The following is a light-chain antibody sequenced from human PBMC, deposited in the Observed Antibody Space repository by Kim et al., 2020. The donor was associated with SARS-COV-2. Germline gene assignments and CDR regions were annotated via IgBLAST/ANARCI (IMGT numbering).Light chain of an antibody. J-gene: IGKJ2*01. CDR2: DVS. V-gene: IGKV3-20*01. CDR3: QQYGSSPYT. Sequence: LSPGERAPLSCRASQSVVSTFLAWFQQIPGQPPRLLIHDVSSRATGIPDRFSGSGSGTDFTLTISRLEPEDFAVYYCQQYGSSPYTFGQGTKLEI. CDR1: QSVVSTF.